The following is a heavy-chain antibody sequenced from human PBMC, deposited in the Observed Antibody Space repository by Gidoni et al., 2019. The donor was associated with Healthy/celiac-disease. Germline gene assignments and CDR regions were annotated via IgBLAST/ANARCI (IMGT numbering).Heavy chain of an antibody. CDR3: ARGEFGSGRYTLGDAFDI. CDR2: IISSSSYI. CDR1: GFTFSSYS. Sequence: EVQLVESGGGLVKPGGSLRLSCAASGFTFSSYSMNWVRQAPGKGLEWVSSIISSSSYIYYADSVKGRFTISRDNDKNSLYLQMNSLRAEDTAVYYCARGEFGSGRYTLGDAFDIWGQGTMVTVSS. D-gene: IGHD6-19*01. J-gene: IGHJ3*02. V-gene: IGHV3-21*01.